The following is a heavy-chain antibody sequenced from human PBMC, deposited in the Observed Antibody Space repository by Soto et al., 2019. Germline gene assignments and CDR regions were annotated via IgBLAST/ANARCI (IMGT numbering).Heavy chain of an antibody. CDR2: INHSGST. J-gene: IGHJ6*02. CDR1: GGSFSGYY. V-gene: IGHV4-34*01. Sequence: SETLSLTCAVYGGSFSGYYWSWIRQPPGKGLEWIGEINHSGSTNYNPSLKSRVTISVDTSKNQFSLKLSSVTAADTAVYYCATYWYDSSGYQRYHYYGMDVWGQGTTVTVSS. D-gene: IGHD3-22*01. CDR3: ATYWYDSSGYQRYHYYGMDV.